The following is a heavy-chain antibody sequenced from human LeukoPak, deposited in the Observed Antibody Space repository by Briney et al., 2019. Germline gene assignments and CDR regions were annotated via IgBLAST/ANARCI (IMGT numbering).Heavy chain of an antibody. D-gene: IGHD1-26*01. J-gene: IGHJ4*02. CDR3: AREERGQAIGY. CDR1: GFTFSNYA. V-gene: IGHV3-64*01. CDR2: INSNGDST. Sequence: PGGSLRLSCAASGFTFSNYAMHWVRQAPGKGLEYVSAINSNGDSTYYANSVKGRFTISRDNSKSTLYLQMGSLRPEDTAVYYCAREERGQAIGYWGQGALVTVSS.